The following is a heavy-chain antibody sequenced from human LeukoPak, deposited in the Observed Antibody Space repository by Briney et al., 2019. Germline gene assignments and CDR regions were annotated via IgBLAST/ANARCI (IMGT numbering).Heavy chain of an antibody. D-gene: IGHD3-22*01. CDR1: GYTFTSYG. CDR2: INTNTGKS. CDR3: ARDPNHYYDSSGYYGDY. V-gene: IGHV7-4-1*02. J-gene: IGHJ4*02. Sequence: ASVKVSCKASGYTFTSYGISWVRQAPGQGLEWMGWINTNTGKSTYAQGFTGRFVFSLDTSVSTAYLQISSLKAEDTAVYYCARDPNHYYDSSGYYGDYWGQGTLVTVSS.